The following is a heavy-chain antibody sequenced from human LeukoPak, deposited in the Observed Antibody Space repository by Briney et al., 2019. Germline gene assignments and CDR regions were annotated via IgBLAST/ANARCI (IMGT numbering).Heavy chain of an antibody. Sequence: SETLSLTCTASGGPISSSSYYWGWIRQPPGKGLEWIRSIYYSGSTYYNPSLKSRVTISVDTSKNQFSLKLSSVTAADTAVYYCARLNGAAVPRPPRWGQGTLVTVSS. V-gene: IGHV4-39*01. J-gene: IGHJ4*02. CDR1: GGPISSSSYY. CDR3: ARLNGAAVPRPPR. D-gene: IGHD6-13*01. CDR2: IYYSGST.